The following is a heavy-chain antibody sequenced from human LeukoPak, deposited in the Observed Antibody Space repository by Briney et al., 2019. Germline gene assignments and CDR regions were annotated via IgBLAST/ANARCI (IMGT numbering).Heavy chain of an antibody. Sequence: GGSLRLSCAVSGFTFSSYVMSWVRQAPGKGRGWVSAISGSGGSTYYADAVKGRFTISRDNSKNTLYLQMNSLRDEDTAVYYCAKFEFGFWGQGTLVTVSS. J-gene: IGHJ4*02. D-gene: IGHD3-16*01. CDR3: AKFEFGF. V-gene: IGHV3-23*01. CDR1: GFTFSSYV. CDR2: ISGSGGST.